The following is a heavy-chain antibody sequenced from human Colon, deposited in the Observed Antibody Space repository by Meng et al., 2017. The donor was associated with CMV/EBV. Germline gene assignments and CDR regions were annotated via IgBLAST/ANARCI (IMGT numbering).Heavy chain of an antibody. CDR2: TYYIGSADIGT. J-gene: IGHJ3*02. CDR3: ATSSRDIEVFDM. V-gene: IGHV4-59*11. CDR1: GVSMNGHY. Sequence: SETLSLTCTVSGVSMNGHYWSWIRQSPGKGLEWIGFTYYIGSADIGTRYSPSFESRVSISLDTSKDQFTLRLNSVTAADTAVYFCATSSRDIEVFDMWGQGTKVTVSS. D-gene: IGHD1-14*01.